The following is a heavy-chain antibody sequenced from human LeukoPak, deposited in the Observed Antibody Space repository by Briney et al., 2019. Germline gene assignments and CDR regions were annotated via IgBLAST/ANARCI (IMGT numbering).Heavy chain of an antibody. Sequence: SVKVSCKASGGTFSSYAISWVRQAPGQGLEWMGRIIPILGIANYAQKFQGRVTITADKSTSTAYMELSSLRSEDTAVYYCARDWPVRGVIVYYFDYWGQGTLVTVSS. CDR1: GGTFSSYA. J-gene: IGHJ4*02. CDR3: ARDWPVRGVIVYYFDY. CDR2: IIPILGIA. D-gene: IGHD3-10*01. V-gene: IGHV1-69*04.